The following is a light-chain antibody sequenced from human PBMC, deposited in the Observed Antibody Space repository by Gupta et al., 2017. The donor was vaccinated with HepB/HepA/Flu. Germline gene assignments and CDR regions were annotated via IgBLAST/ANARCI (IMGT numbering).Light chain of an antibody. CDR3: TSSASSNTPVL. J-gene: IGLJ2*01. CDR1: SSDVGGYNY. V-gene: IGLV2-14*03. Sequence: QSALTQHASVSGSPGQSITIYCTGTSSDVGGYNYVSWYQQHPGKAPKLMIYDVSNRPSGVSNHFSGSKSGNTASLTISGLQTEDDADYYCTSSASSNTPVLFGGGTKLTVL. CDR2: DVS.